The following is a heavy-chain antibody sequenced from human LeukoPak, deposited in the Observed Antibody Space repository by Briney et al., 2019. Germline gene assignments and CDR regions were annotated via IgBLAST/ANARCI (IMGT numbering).Heavy chain of an antibody. V-gene: IGHV3-72*01. CDR3: VRAGSYDTFDI. CDR2: IRNKAKSYTT. CDR1: EFTFTDHY. D-gene: IGHD1-26*01. J-gene: IGHJ3*02. Sequence: PGGSLRLSCAASEFTFTDHYMDWVRQAPGKGLEGVGRIRNKAKSYTTEYAASVKGRFPISRDDSKRSVSLHMDSLKTDDTAVYYCVRAGSYDTFDIWGQGTMVTVSS.